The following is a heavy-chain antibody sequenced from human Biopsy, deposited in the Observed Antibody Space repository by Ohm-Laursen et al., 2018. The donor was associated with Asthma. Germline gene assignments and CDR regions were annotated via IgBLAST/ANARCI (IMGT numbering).Heavy chain of an antibody. CDR2: IYSGGTS. Sequence: SLRLSCAASGFAVSRDYMFWVRQAPGKGPEWVSVIYSGGTSHTADSVRGRFTISRDYSKNTLYLQMHSPRAEDTAVYYCARGDSSNWSHYYFDYWGQGTLVTVSS. J-gene: IGHJ4*02. CDR3: ARGDSSNWSHYYFDY. D-gene: IGHD3-22*01. CDR1: GFAVSRDY. V-gene: IGHV3-53*01.